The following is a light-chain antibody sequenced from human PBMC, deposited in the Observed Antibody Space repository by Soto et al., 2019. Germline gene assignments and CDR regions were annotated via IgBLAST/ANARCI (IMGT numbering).Light chain of an antibody. CDR3: SSYTSTNTLAV. CDR1: SSDVGGYNY. J-gene: IGLJ1*01. CDR2: EVS. Sequence: QSFLTQPASVSGSPGQSITISCTGTSSDVGGYNYVSWYQQHAGFAPKLIIYEVSNRPSGVSNRFSGSKSGDTASLTISGLQAEDEADYYCSSYTSTNTLAVFGTGTKLTVL. V-gene: IGLV2-14*01.